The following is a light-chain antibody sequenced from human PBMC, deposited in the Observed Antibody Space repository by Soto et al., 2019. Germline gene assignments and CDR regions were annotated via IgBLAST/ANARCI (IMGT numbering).Light chain of an antibody. V-gene: IGKV3D-20*02. CDR3: QQHSNWPLT. J-gene: IGKJ5*01. Sequence: EIVLTQSPGTLSLSPGERATLSCRASQSVSSSYLAWYQQKPGQAPRLLIYDASIRATGIPARFSGSESGTDFTLTISSLQPEDFAIYYCQQHSNWPLTFGQGTRLEIK. CDR2: DAS. CDR1: QSVSSSY.